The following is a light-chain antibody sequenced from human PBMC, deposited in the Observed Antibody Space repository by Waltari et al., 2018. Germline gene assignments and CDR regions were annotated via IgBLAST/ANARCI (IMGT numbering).Light chain of an antibody. CDR3: TSYTSSSTLV. V-gene: IGLV2-18*02. CDR1: SSDVGSYNR. J-gene: IGLJ1*01. CDR2: EVS. Sequence: QSALTQPPSVSGSPGQSVTISCTGTSSDVGSYNRVSWYQQPPGTAPKVLIYEVSNRPSGVPDRFSGSKSGKTASLTISGLQAEDEADYYCTSYTSSSTLVFGTGTKVTVL.